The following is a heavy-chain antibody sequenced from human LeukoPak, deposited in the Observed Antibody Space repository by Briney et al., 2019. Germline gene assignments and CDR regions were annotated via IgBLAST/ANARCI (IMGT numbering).Heavy chain of an antibody. D-gene: IGHD3-3*01. V-gene: IGHV4-61*02. Sequence: SQTLSLTRTVSGGSISSGSYYWSWIRQPAGKGLEWIGRIYTSGSTNYNPSLKSRVTISVDTSKNQFSLRLSSVTAADTAVYYCAREGHITIFGVASRLPHMRFDPWGQGTLVTVSS. CDR2: IYTSGST. CDR1: GGSISSGSYY. CDR3: AREGHITIFGVASRLPHMRFDP. J-gene: IGHJ5*02.